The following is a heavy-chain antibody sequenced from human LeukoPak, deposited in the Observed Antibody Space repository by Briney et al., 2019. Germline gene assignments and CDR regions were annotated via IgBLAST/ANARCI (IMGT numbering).Heavy chain of an antibody. Sequence: PSETLSLTCTVSGGSISSSSYYWAWIRQPPGKGLEWIGSIYYSGSTYYNPSLKSRVTISVDTSKNQFSLKLTSVTAADTAVYYCAPHRSASSGPWFDPWGQGTLVTVSS. CDR1: GGSISSSSYY. CDR2: IYYSGST. D-gene: IGHD6-19*01. V-gene: IGHV4-39*01. CDR3: APHRSASSGPWFDP. J-gene: IGHJ5*02.